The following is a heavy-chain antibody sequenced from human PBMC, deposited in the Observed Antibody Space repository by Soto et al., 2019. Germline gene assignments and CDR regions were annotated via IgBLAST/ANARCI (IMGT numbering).Heavy chain of an antibody. Sequence: EQLLESGGGLVQPGGSLRLSCAASGSTFSSSAMTWVRQAPGKGLEWVSAISGSGSVTYYTDSVKGRFTISRDNSRNTLYLQMNNLRADDTAVYYCTRNTSGRQGSTLDIWGQGTMVTVSS. CDR3: TRNTSGRQGSTLDI. J-gene: IGHJ3*02. V-gene: IGHV3-23*01. CDR1: GSTFSSSA. D-gene: IGHD6-19*01. CDR2: ISGSGSVT.